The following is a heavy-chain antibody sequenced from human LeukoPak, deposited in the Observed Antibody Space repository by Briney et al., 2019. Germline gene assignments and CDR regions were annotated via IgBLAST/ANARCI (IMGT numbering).Heavy chain of an antibody. CDR2: ISGSGGDT. V-gene: IGHV3-23*01. CDR1: GFPLSSFA. CDR3: AKSENYYDSSGYYYNFFDY. D-gene: IGHD3-22*01. J-gene: IGHJ4*02. Sequence: GGSLRLSCEASGFPLSSFAMSWVRQAPGKGLEWVSAISGSGGDTYYADSVKGRFTISRDNSKNTLYLQMNSLRAEDTAVYYCAKSENYYDSSGYYYNFFDYWGQGTLVTVSS.